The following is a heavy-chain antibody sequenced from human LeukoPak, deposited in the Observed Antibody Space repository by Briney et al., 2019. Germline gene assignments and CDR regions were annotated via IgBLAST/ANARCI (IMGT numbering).Heavy chain of an antibody. CDR2: IYYSGST. J-gene: IGHJ4*02. Sequence: PSETLSLTCTVSGGSISSGGYYWSWIRQHPGKGLEWIGYIYYSGSTYYNPSLKSRVTISVYTSKNQFSLKLSSVTAADTAVYYCARDDYSNGYYFDYWGQGTLVTVSS. V-gene: IGHV4-31*03. CDR1: GGSISSGGYY. CDR3: ARDDYSNGYYFDY. D-gene: IGHD4-11*01.